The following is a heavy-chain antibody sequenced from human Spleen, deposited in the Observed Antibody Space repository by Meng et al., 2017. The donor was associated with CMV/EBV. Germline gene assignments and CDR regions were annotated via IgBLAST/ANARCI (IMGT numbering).Heavy chain of an antibody. V-gene: IGHV4-4*02. CDR3: ARWMWNTSGYYQNN. CDR1: GVSISSSNW. J-gene: IGHJ4*02. D-gene: IGHD3-22*01. CDR2: TYHSGTT. Sequence: VSGVSISSSNWWHWVRQPPGKGLEWIAETYHSGTTNYNPSLKSRVTISMDESKNQFSLRLNSVTAADTAVYYCARWMWNTSGYYQNNWGQGTLVTVSS.